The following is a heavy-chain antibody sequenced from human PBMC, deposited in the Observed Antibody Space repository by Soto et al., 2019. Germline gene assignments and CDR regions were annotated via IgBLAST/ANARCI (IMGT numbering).Heavy chain of an antibody. V-gene: IGHV4-4*02. Sequence: SETLSLTCAVSGGSISSSNWWSWVRQPPGKGLEWIGEIYHSGSTNYNPSLKSRVTISVDKSKNQFSLKLSSVTAADTAVYYCARMNWNYNYYYGMDVWGQGTTVTVSS. CDR3: ARMNWNYNYYYGMDV. J-gene: IGHJ6*02. D-gene: IGHD1-1*01. CDR1: GGSISSSNW. CDR2: IYHSGST.